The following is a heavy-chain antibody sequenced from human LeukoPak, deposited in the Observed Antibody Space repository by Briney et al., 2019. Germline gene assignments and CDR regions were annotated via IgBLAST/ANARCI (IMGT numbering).Heavy chain of an antibody. CDR2: ISAYNGNT. V-gene: IGHV1-18*01. Sequence: ASVTVSCKASGYTFTSYGISWVRQAPGQGLEWMGWISAYNGNTNYAQRLQGRVTMTTDTSTSTAYMELRSLRSDDTAVYYCAREYSSSSSVDYWGQGTLVTVSS. CDR1: GYTFTSYG. D-gene: IGHD6-6*01. J-gene: IGHJ4*02. CDR3: AREYSSSSSVDY.